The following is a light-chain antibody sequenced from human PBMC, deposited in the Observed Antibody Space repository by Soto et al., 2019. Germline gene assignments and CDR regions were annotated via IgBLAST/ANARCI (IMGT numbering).Light chain of an antibody. CDR2: KAS. CDR3: QQYQTYSYT. Sequence: DIQMTQSPATLSASVGDRVTITCRASQSIGSWLAWYQQKPGKAPNLLIYKASSLESGVPSRFSGSGPGTEFTLTINSLQSDDFATYYCQQYQTYSYTFGQGTKLEIK. J-gene: IGKJ2*01. CDR1: QSIGSW. V-gene: IGKV1-5*03.